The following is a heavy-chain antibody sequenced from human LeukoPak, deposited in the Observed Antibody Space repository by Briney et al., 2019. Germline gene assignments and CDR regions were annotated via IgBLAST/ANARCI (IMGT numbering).Heavy chain of an antibody. V-gene: IGHV1-46*01. CDR2: IDPSGGKI. CDR1: GYTFSNYY. D-gene: IGHD1-1*01. CDR3: ARELNERFDP. J-gene: IGHJ5*02. Sequence: ASVKVSCKASGYTFSNYYLHWVRQAPGQGFEWMGIIDPSGGKISQSQNFQGRVILASDTSFAQKFQGRVTITADESTSTAYMELSSLRSEDTAVYYCARELNERFDPWGQGTLVTVSS.